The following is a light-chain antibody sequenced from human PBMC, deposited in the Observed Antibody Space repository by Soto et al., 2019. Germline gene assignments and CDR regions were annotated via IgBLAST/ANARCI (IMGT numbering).Light chain of an antibody. CDR3: QQYCSSPWT. Sequence: EIVLTQSPGTLSLSPGERATLSCRASQSVSSSYLAWYQQKPGQAPRLLIYAASSRATGIADRCSGSGSWTEFTLTINRREPEDFAVYYCQQYCSSPWTFGQGTKVEVK. J-gene: IGKJ1*01. V-gene: IGKV3-20*01. CDR2: AAS. CDR1: QSVSSSY.